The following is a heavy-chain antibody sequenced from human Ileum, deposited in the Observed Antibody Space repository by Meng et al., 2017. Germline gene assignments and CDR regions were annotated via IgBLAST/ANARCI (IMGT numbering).Heavy chain of an antibody. Sequence: GESLKISCVASGFTVYSNYMSWVRQAPGKGLEWVSLTYSGGSTYYADSVKGRFSISRDNSKNTLYLQMNSLRAEDTAVYYCARELTGLLDYWGQGTLVTVSS. J-gene: IGHJ4*02. V-gene: IGHV3-66*02. CDR2: TYSGGST. D-gene: IGHD3-9*01. CDR3: ARELTGLLDY. CDR1: GFTVYSNY.